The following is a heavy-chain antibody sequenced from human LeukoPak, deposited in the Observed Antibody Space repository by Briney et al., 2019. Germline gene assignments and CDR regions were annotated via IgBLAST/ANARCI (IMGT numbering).Heavy chain of an antibody. J-gene: IGHJ4*02. D-gene: IGHD5-24*01. CDR3: ARVGYNNFDY. CDR2: INHSGGT. V-gene: IGHV4-34*01. CDR1: GGSFSGYY. Sequence: SETLSLTCAVYGGSFSGYYWSWIRQPPGKGLEWIGEINHSGGTNYNPSLKSRVTISVDTSKNQFSLKLSSVTAADTAVYYCARVGYNNFDYWGQGTLVTVSS.